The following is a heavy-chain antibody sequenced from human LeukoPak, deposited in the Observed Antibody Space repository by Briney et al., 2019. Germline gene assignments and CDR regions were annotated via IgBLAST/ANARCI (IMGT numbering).Heavy chain of an antibody. J-gene: IGHJ4*02. Sequence: GGSLRLSCVASGFTFSQFEMTWVRQAPGKGLEWISYSSPSGITTYYANSVRGRFTISRDNAKNALYLQMDGLTVGDTALYYCAREGDVYNWNDGYYFDHWGQGILVTVSA. V-gene: IGHV3-48*03. CDR1: GFTFSQFE. CDR3: AREGDVYNWNDGYYFDH. CDR2: SSPSGITT. D-gene: IGHD1-1*01.